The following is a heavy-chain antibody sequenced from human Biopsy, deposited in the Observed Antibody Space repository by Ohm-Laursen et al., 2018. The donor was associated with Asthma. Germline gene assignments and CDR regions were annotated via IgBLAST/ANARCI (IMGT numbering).Heavy chain of an antibody. V-gene: IGHV4-39*07. CDR2: INHSGST. CDR3: ARAGQCSSTSCYNPGWFDP. J-gene: IGHJ5*02. CDR1: GGSISSNFYY. Sequence: SQTLSLTCTVSGGSISSNFYYWGWIRQPPGKGLEWIGEINHSGSTNYNPSLKSRVTISVDTSKNQFSLKLSSVTAADTAVYYCARAGQCSSTSCYNPGWFDPWGQGTLVTVSP. D-gene: IGHD2-2*01.